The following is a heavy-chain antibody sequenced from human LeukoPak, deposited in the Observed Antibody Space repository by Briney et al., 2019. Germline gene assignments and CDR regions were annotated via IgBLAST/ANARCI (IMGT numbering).Heavy chain of an antibody. J-gene: IGHJ4*02. CDR3: ARIAVTYTFDY. V-gene: IGHV3-21*01. CDR1: GFTSSNYN. Sequence: PGGPLRPSCPASGFTSSNYNMNWVRQPPGKGLEWVSSISYSSSYIYYADSVKGRFTISRDNAKNSLYLQMNSLRAEDTAVYYCARIAVTYTFDYWGQGTLVTVSS. D-gene: IGHD4-17*01. CDR2: ISYSSSYI.